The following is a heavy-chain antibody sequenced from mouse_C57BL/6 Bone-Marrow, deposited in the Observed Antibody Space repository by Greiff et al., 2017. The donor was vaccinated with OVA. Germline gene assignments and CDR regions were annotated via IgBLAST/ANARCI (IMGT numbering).Heavy chain of an antibody. CDR1: GYTFTSYG. V-gene: IGHV1-81*01. J-gene: IGHJ2*01. CDR3: ARSLGTTYYFDY. D-gene: IGHD1-1*01. CDR2: IYPRSGNT. Sequence: QVHVKQSGAELARPGASVKLSCKASGYTFTSYGISWVKQRTGQGLEWIGEIYPRSGNTYYNEKFKGKATLTADKSSSTAYMELRSLTSEDSAVYFCARSLGTTYYFDYWGQGTTLTVSS.